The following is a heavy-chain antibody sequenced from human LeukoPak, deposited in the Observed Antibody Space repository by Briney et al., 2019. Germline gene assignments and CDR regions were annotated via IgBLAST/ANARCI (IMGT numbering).Heavy chain of an antibody. J-gene: IGHJ4*02. CDR3: AKDLSSSWYRGDFDY. Sequence: GWSLRLSCAASGFTFDDYAMHWVRQAPGKGLEWVSGISWNSGSIGYADSVKGRFTISRDNSKNTLYLQMNSLRAEDTAVYYCAKDLSSSWYRGDFDYWGQGTLVTVSS. V-gene: IGHV3-9*01. CDR1: GFTFDDYA. D-gene: IGHD6-13*01. CDR2: ISWNSGSI.